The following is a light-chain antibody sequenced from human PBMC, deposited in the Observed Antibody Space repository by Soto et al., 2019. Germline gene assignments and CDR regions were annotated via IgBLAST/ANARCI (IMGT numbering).Light chain of an antibody. J-gene: IGLJ2*01. Sequence: QSALTQPASVSGSPGQSITMSCTGTSNDVGSYNLVSWYQQHPGKAPQLMIYEGSKRPSGVSNRFSGSKSDNTASLTISGLQAEDEADYYCCSYAGSSTFVFGGGTKLTVL. CDR1: SNDVGSYNL. CDR3: CSYAGSSTFV. CDR2: EGS. V-gene: IGLV2-23*03.